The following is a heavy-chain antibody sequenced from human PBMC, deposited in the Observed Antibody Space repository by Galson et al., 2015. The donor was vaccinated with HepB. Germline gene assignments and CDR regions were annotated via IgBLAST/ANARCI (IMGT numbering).Heavy chain of an antibody. Sequence: SLRLSCAASGFTFSSYAMSWVRQAPGKGLEWVSAISGSGGSTYYADSVKGRFTISRDNSKNTLYLRMNSLRAEDTAVYYCAKISSSYYYYYMDVWGKGTTVTVS. V-gene: IGHV3-23*01. D-gene: IGHD6-13*01. CDR3: AKISSSYYYYYMDV. J-gene: IGHJ6*03. CDR1: GFTFSSYA. CDR2: ISGSGGST.